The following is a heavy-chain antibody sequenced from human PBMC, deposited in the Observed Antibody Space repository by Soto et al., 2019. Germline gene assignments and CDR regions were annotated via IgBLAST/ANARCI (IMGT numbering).Heavy chain of an antibody. CDR1: GGSISSYY. V-gene: IGHV4-59*01. D-gene: IGHD6-13*01. J-gene: IGHJ4*02. Sequence: PSETLSLTCTVSGGSISSYYWSWIRQPPGKGLEWIGYIYYSGSTNYNPSLKSRVTISVDTSKNQFSLKLSSVTAADTAVYYCARDPIAAAGPFDYWGQGTLVTVSS. CDR3: ARDPIAAAGPFDY. CDR2: IYYSGST.